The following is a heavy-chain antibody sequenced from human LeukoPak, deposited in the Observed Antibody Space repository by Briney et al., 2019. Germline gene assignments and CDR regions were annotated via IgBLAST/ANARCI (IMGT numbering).Heavy chain of an antibody. CDR2: ISAYNGNT. CDR1: GYTFTSYG. Sequence: ASVTVSFKASGYTFTSYGISWVRQAPGQGLEWMGWISAYNGNTNYAQKLQGRVTMTTDTSTSTAYMELRSLRSDDTAVYYCARDGRITMVRGVIRFDYWGQGTLVTVSS. J-gene: IGHJ4*02. CDR3: ARDGRITMVRGVIRFDY. D-gene: IGHD3-10*01. V-gene: IGHV1-18*01.